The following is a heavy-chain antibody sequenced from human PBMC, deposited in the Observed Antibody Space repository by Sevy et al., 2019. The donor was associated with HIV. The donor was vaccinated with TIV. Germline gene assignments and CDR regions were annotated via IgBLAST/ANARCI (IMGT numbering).Heavy chain of an antibody. CDR3: ARVYDSSGLSYYYYGMDV. D-gene: IGHD3-22*01. J-gene: IGHJ6*02. CDR2: IIPIFGTA. Sequence: ASVKVSCKASGGTFSSYAISWVRQAPGQGLEWMGGIIPIFGTANYAQKFQGRVTITADESTSTAYMELSSLRSEDTAVYYCARVYDSSGLSYYYYGMDVWGQGTTVNVSS. CDR1: GGTFSSYA. V-gene: IGHV1-69*13.